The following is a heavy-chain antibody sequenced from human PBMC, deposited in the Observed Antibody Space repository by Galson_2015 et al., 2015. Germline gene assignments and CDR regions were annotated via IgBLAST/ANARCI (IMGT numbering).Heavy chain of an antibody. D-gene: IGHD2-15*01. CDR1: GLIFSSYW. CDR2: VNSDGSST. Sequence: SLRLSCAASGLIFSSYWMHWVRQAPGKGLVWVSRVNSDGSSTSYADSVKGRFTISRDNAKNTLYLQMNSLRAEDTAVYYCAREAWGLHCSGGSCCFDHWGQGTLVTVSS. CDR3: AREAWGLHCSGGSCCFDH. J-gene: IGHJ4*02. V-gene: IGHV3-74*01.